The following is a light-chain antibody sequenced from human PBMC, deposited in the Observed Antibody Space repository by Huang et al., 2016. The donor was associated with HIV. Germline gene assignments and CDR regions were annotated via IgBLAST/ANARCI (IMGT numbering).Light chain of an antibody. Sequence: EIVMTQSPATLSVSPGERATLSCRASQSVSNHLAWYQHRPGQPPRLLIYGASTRATGIPARFSGGGSGTEFTLTISSLQSEDFAGYYCQQYHNWPPEGTFGQGTKVEIK. CDR2: GAS. V-gene: IGKV3-15*01. CDR3: QQYHNWPPEGT. CDR1: QSVSNH. J-gene: IGKJ1*01.